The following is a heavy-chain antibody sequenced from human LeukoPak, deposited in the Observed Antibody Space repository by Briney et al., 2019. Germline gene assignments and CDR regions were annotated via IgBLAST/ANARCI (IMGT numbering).Heavy chain of an antibody. CDR3: AKGVHSGGDS. V-gene: IGHV3-23*01. J-gene: IGHJ4*02. D-gene: IGHD6-19*01. Sequence: GGSLRLSCVASGFTFSNLGMTWVRQAPGKGLEWVSAITSGGGTYYTDSVKGRFTISRDNSKSTLYLQMNSLRAEDTAIYYCAKGVHSGGDSWGQGTLVTVSS. CDR2: ITSGGGT. CDR1: GFTFSNLG.